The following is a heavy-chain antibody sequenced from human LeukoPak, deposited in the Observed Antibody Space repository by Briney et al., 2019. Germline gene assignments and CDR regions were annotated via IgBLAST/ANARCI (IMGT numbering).Heavy chain of an antibody. D-gene: IGHD6-13*01. CDR1: GGSFSGYY. Sequence: SETLSLTCAVYGGSFSGYYWSWIRQPPGKGLEWIGEINHSGSTNYNPSLKSRVTISVDTSKNQFSLKLSSVTAADTAVYYCARDSLSSSWYETYYFDYWGQGTLVTVSS. V-gene: IGHV4-34*01. CDR3: ARDSLSSSWYETYYFDY. J-gene: IGHJ4*02. CDR2: INHSGST.